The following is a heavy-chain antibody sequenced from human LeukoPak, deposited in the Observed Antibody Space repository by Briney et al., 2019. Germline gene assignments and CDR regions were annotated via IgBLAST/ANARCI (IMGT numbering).Heavy chain of an antibody. D-gene: IGHD3-10*01. CDR2: LFYSGST. Sequence: SETLSLTCTVSGGSISRYYWSWIRQPPGKGLEWIAYLFYSGSTDYNPSLESRVTISVDTSKDQFSLKLRSVTAADTAVYYCATVAVIRGVTYFDSWGQGTLVTVSS. V-gene: IGHV4-59*01. CDR3: ATVAVIRGVTYFDS. CDR1: GGSISRYY. J-gene: IGHJ4*02.